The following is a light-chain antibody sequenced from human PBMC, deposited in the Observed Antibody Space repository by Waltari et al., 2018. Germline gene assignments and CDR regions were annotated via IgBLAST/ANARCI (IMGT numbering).Light chain of an antibody. CDR2: SGS. Sequence: SSELTQDPAVSVALGQTVRITCPGAILTTHTSNWYHKRPGQAPTLVIFSGSDRPSGIPVRISGSMSGDTASLTITGAQAEDDGYYYCNSRDATTNEVVFGGGTRLTVL. J-gene: IGLJ2*01. V-gene: IGLV3-19*01. CDR3: NSRDATTNEVV. CDR1: ILTTHT.